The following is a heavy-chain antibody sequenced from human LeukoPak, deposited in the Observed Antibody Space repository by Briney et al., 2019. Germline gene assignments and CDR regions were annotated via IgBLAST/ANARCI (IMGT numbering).Heavy chain of an antibody. CDR1: GITLSNYG. D-gene: IGHD3/OR15-3a*01. J-gene: IGHJ4*02. CDR2: ISGSGGST. Sequence: GGSLRLSCAVSGITLSNYGMSWVRQAPGKGLEWIAGISGSGGSTIYADSVKGRFTISRDNPKNTLYLQMNSLRAEDTAFYFCAKRGVVIRVFLVGFHKEAFYFESWGQGALVTVSS. V-gene: IGHV3-23*01. CDR3: AKRGVVIRVFLVGFHKEAFYFES.